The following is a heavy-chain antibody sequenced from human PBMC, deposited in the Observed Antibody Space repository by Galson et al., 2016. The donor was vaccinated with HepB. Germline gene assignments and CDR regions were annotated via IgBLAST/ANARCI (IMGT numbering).Heavy chain of an antibody. D-gene: IGHD3-22*01. J-gene: IGHJ6*02. CDR2: ISYDGSDK. CDR3: AKDRRYYDSSGYFWEGYYYDGMDV. CDR1: GFTFTTYS. V-gene: IGHV3-30*18. Sequence: SLRLSCAASGFTFTTYSMNWVRQAPGKGLEWVAVISYDGSDKYYADSVKGRFTISRDNSKNTLNLQMNSLSAEDTAVYYCAKDRRYYDSSGYFWEGYYYDGMDVWGQGTTVTVSS.